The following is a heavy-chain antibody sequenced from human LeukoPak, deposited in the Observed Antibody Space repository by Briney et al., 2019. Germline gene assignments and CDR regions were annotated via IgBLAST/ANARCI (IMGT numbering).Heavy chain of an antibody. CDR1: GGSISRGGYY. D-gene: IGHD5-24*01. J-gene: IGHJ4*02. CDR2: IFYSGST. V-gene: IGHV4-31*03. Sequence: PSVTLSLNCTVSGGSISRGGYYWSWIRQHPGKGLEWIGYIFYSGSTYYNPSLKSRVPISVDTTKNQFSLKLSSVTAADTAVYYCATQMATIRYFDYWGQGTLVTVYS. CDR3: ATQMATIRYFDY.